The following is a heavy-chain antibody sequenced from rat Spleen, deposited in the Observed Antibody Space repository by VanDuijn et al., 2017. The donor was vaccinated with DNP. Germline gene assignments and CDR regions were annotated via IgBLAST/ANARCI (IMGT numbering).Heavy chain of an antibody. D-gene: IGHD5-1*01. CDR1: GFTFSDYY. V-gene: IGHV5-25*01. CDR3: ARGSGTYYWYFDF. Sequence: EVQLVESGGGLVQPGRSLKLSCAASGFTFSDYYMAWVRQAPGKGLEWVASINTDGGRTYYPDSVKGRFTISRDDAKNTLYLQMNSLRSEDTATYYCARGSGTYYWYFDFWGPGTMVTVSS. CDR2: INTDGGRT. J-gene: IGHJ1*01.